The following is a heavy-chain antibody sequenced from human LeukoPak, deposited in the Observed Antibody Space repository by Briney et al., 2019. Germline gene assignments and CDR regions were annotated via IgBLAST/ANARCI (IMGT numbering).Heavy chain of an antibody. V-gene: IGHV4-59*08. CDR2: IYYSGST. D-gene: IGHD4-17*01. J-gene: IGHJ4*02. CDR1: GGSISSYY. CDR3: ARLAVTHFAY. Sequence: PSETLSLTCIVSGGSISSYYWSWIRQPPGEGLEWSGYIYYSGSTNYNPSLKSRVTISVDTSKNQFSLNLSSVTAADTAVYYCARLAVTHFAYWGQGTLVTVSS.